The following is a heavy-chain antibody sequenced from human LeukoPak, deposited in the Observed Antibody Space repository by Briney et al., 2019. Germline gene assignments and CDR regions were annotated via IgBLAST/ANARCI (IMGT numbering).Heavy chain of an antibody. J-gene: IGHJ3*02. Sequence: ASVKVSCKASGYTFTSYDFNWVRQATGQRPEWMGWMSPNSGDTGYAQKFQDRVTMTRNTSISTAYMELSSLRSDDTAVYYCARDRGYSGSYYYDAFDIWGQGTMVTVSS. CDR2: MSPNSGDT. CDR1: GYTFTSYD. V-gene: IGHV1-8*01. CDR3: ARDRGYSGSYYYDAFDI. D-gene: IGHD1-26*01.